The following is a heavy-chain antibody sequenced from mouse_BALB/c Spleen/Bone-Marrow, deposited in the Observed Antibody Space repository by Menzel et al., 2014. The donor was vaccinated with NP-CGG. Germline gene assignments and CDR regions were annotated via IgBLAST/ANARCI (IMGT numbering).Heavy chain of an antibody. V-gene: IGHV2-9*02. CDR3: ARTYFYGMDY. Sequence: VQLQQSGPGLVAPSQSLSITCTVSGFSLSSYGVHWVRQPPGKGLEWLGVIWAGGGTNYNPALMSRLSISKDNSKTQALLKINSLQTDDTAMYYCARTYFYGMDYWGQGTSVTVSS. D-gene: IGHD1-1*01. CDR1: GFSLSSYG. CDR2: IWAGGGT. J-gene: IGHJ4*01.